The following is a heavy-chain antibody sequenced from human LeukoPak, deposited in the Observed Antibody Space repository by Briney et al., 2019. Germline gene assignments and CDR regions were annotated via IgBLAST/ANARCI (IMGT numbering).Heavy chain of an antibody. D-gene: IGHD3-22*01. Sequence: SETLSLTCTVSGGSISSYYWSWIRQPPGKGLEWIGYIYYSGSTNYNPSLKSRVTISVDTSKNQFSLNLSSVTAADTAVYYCAREGGSYDSSGYYSLFYYFDYWGQGTLVTVSS. CDR2: IYYSGST. CDR3: AREGGSYDSSGYYSLFYYFDY. J-gene: IGHJ4*02. CDR1: GGSISSYY. V-gene: IGHV4-59*12.